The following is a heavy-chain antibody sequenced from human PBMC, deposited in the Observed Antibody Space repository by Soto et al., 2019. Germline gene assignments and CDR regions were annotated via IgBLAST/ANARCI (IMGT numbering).Heavy chain of an antibody. CDR3: ASFQLITMIVVVTHDAFDI. V-gene: IGHV3-30-3*01. J-gene: IGHJ3*02. CDR2: ISYDGSNK. Sequence: QVQLVESGGGVVQPGRSLRLSCAASGFTFSSYAMHWVRQAPGMGLEWVAVISYDGSNKYYADSVKGRFTISRDNSKNTLYLQMNSLRAEDTAVYYCASFQLITMIVVVTHDAFDIWGQGTMVTVSS. CDR1: GFTFSSYA. D-gene: IGHD3-22*01.